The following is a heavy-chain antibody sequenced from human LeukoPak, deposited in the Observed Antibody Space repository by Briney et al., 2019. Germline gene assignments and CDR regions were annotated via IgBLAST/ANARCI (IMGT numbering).Heavy chain of an antibody. J-gene: IGHJ4*02. V-gene: IGHV1-2*02. CDR2: INPNSGGT. D-gene: IGHD3-22*01. Sequence: ASVKVSCKASGYTFTGYYMHWVRQAPGQGLEWMGWINPNSGGTNYAQKFQGRVTMTRDTSISTAYMELSRLRSDDTAVYYCARDETGDSNGYYPDYWGQGTLVTVSS. CDR3: ARDETGDSNGYYPDY. CDR1: GYTFTGYY.